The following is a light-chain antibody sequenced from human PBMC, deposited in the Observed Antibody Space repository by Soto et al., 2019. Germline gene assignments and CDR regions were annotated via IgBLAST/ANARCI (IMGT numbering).Light chain of an antibody. V-gene: IGKV3-11*01. CDR3: QQYGSSGT. Sequence: EIVLTQSPATLSSSAGERATLSCRASQTVSSKLAWYQHKPGQAPRLLIYDTSNRATGIPARFSGSGSGTEFTLTITSLQSEDFAVYYCQQYGSSGTFGQGTKVDIK. J-gene: IGKJ1*01. CDR2: DTS. CDR1: QTVSSK.